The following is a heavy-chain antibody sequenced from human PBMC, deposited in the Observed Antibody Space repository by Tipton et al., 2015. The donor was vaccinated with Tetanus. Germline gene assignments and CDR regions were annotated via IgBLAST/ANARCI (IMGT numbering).Heavy chain of an antibody. Sequence: GSLRLSCAASGFTFRNYWMHWVRQAPGKGLEWVANIKEDGSEMYYADSVKGRFTISRDNARNSLSVHMKSLTAEDTAVYYCARLRVYCSTACYSREDYWGQGTLVTVSS. CDR1: GFTFRNYW. CDR2: IKEDGSEM. V-gene: IGHV3-7*01. J-gene: IGHJ4*02. CDR3: ARLRVYCSTACYSREDY. D-gene: IGHD2/OR15-2a*01.